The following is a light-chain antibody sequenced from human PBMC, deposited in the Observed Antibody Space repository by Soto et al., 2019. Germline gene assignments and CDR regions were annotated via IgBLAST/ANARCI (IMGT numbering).Light chain of an antibody. V-gene: IGLV2-23*03. CDR2: EGS. CDR3: CSYAGYSTFA. CDR1: SSDVGGYNL. Sequence: QSVLTQPASVSGSPGQSITFSCTGTSSDVGGYNLVSWYQQHPGKAPKVIISEGSKRPSGVSSRFSGSKSGNTASLTISGLQAEDEADYYCCSYAGYSTFAFGSGTKGAVL. J-gene: IGLJ1*01.